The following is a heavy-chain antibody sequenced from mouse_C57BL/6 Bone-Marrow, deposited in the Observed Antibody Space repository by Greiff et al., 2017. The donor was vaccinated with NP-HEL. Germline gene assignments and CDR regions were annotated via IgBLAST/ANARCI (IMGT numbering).Heavy chain of an antibody. Sequence: QVQLKESGAELVRPGASVTLSCKASGYTFTDYEMHWVKQTPVHGLEWIGGIDPETGGTGYNQKFKGKAILTADKSSSTAYMELRSLTSEDSAVYYCTRGGDYRRTLAMDYWGQGTSVTVSS. CDR3: TRGGDYRRTLAMDY. V-gene: IGHV1-15*01. CDR2: IDPETGGT. CDR1: GYTFTDYE. J-gene: IGHJ4*01. D-gene: IGHD2-14*01.